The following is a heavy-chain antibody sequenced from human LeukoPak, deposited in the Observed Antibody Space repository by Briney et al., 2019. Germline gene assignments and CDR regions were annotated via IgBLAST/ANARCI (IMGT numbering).Heavy chain of an antibody. CDR1: GVSMSNHY. CDR2: IYGSVTT. D-gene: IGHD6-13*01. CDR3: ATRPGGSTWYGVFDF. V-gene: IGHV4-59*11. J-gene: IGHJ4*02. Sequence: PSETLSLTCTVSGVSMSNHYGSWSRQPPGPGQGGWRYIYGSVTTYYNPSLSSRVSMSVDTSKNQFYLRLSSVTPADTALYYCATRPGGSTWYGVFDFWSRGTLVTVSS.